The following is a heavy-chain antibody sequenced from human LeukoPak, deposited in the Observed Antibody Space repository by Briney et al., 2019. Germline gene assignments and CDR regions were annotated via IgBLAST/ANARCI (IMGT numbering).Heavy chain of an antibody. Sequence: ASVKVSCKASGYTFTSYGISWVRQAPGQGLEWMGWISAYNGNTNYAQKLQGRVTMTTDTSTSTAYMELRSLRSDDRAVYYCARDGYSYGSDAFDIWGQGTMVTVSS. CDR2: ISAYNGNT. J-gene: IGHJ3*02. CDR1: GYTFTSYG. V-gene: IGHV1-18*01. D-gene: IGHD5-18*01. CDR3: ARDGYSYGSDAFDI.